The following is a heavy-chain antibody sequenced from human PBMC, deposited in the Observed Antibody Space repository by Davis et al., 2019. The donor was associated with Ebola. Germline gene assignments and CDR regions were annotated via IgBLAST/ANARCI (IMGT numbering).Heavy chain of an antibody. V-gene: IGHV4-34*01. D-gene: IGHD6-19*01. J-gene: IGHJ4*02. CDR1: GGSFSGYY. CDR2: IYYSGIT. Sequence: SETLSLTCGVYGGSFSGYYWSWIRQPPRKGLEWIGSIYYSGITYYNPSLKSRVTISVDTSKNQFSLRLSSVTAADTAVYYCAKLNSDSSGWYGIDYWGQGTLVTVSS. CDR3: AKLNSDSSGWYGIDY.